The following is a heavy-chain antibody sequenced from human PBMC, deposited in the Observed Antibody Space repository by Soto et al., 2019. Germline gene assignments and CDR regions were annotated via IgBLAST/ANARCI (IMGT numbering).Heavy chain of an antibody. D-gene: IGHD2-2*01. J-gene: IGHJ3*02. CDR3: ARDRIVVVPAAKFAFDI. CDR1: GFTFSSYS. V-gene: IGHV3-21*01. CDR2: ISSSSSYI. Sequence: GGSLRLSCAASGFTFSSYSMNWVRQAPGKGLEWVSSISSSSSYIYYADSVKGRFTIPRDNAKNSLYLQMNSLRAEDTAVYYCARDRIVVVPAAKFAFDIWGQGTMVTVSS.